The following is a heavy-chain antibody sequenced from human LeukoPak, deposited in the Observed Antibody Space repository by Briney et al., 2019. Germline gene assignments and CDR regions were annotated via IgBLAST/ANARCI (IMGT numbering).Heavy chain of an antibody. CDR2: IIPILDIA. CDR3: ARAGCGGDCYSGYYYGMDV. D-gene: IGHD2-21*02. J-gene: IGHJ6*02. CDR1: GGTFSSYA. Sequence: GASVKVSCKASGGTFSSYAISWVRQAPGQGLEWMGRIIPILDIANYAQKFQGRVTITADKSTSTAYMELSSLRSEDTAVYYCARAGCGGDCYSGYYYGMDVWGQGTTVTVSS. V-gene: IGHV1-69*04.